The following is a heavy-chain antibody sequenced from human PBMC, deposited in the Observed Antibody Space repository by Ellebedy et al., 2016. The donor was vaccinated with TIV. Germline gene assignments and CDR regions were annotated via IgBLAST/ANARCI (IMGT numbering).Heavy chain of an antibody. CDR3: VRDLHWSYFD. J-gene: IGHJ4*02. CDR2: IKADGSEE. Sequence: GESLKISCPASGFTFSLNWMYWVRQAPGKGREWVANIKADGSEEYYVDSVKGRFTISRDNAKNSLYLQMNSLRAENTAVYYCVRDLHWSYFDWGQGTLVTVSS. CDR1: GFTFSLNW. D-gene: IGHD1-26*01. V-gene: IGHV3-7*03.